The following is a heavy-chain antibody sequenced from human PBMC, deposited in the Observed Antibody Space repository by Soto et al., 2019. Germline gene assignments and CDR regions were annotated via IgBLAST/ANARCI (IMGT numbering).Heavy chain of an antibody. D-gene: IGHD3-22*01. Sequence: EVQLVESGGMLVQPGGSLRLSCAASGLTLSTSSMNWVRQAPGKGLEWISYIRRYTSVTAYADSVKGRFTISRDSAQNSRSPQMDRLRVEDTALYSSGNVADSGYYTVERWGPGTVVTVPS. J-gene: IGHJ4*02. CDR2: IRRYTSVT. CDR1: GLTLSTSS. V-gene: IGHV3-48*01. CDR3: GNVADSGYYTVER.